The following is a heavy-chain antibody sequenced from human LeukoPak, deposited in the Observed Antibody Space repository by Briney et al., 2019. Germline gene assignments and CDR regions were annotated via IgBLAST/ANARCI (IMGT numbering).Heavy chain of an antibody. CDR2: ISSSSSYI. J-gene: IGHJ4*02. D-gene: IGHD2-2*02. CDR3: AAGRSYCSSTSCYTRGLGY. CDR1: GFTFSSYS. V-gene: IGHV3-21*01. Sequence: TGGSLRLSCAASGFTFSSYSMNWVRQAPGKGLEWVSSISSSSSYIYYADSVKGRFTISRDNAKNSLCLQMNSLRAEDTAVYYCAAGRSYCSSTSCYTRGLGYWGQGTLVTVSS.